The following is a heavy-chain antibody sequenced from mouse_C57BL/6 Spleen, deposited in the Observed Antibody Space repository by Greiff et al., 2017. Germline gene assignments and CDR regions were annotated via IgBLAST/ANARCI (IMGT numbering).Heavy chain of an antibody. CDR1: GFTFSSYG. Sequence: DVKLVESGGDLVKPGGSLKLSCAASGFTFSSYGMSWVRQTPDKRLEWVATISSGGSYTYYPDSVKGRFTISRDNAKNTLYLQMSSLKSEDTAMYYCARGGYEYYAMDYWGQGTSVTVSS. CDR2: ISSGGSYT. D-gene: IGHD2-2*01. J-gene: IGHJ4*01. V-gene: IGHV5-6*02. CDR3: ARGGYEYYAMDY.